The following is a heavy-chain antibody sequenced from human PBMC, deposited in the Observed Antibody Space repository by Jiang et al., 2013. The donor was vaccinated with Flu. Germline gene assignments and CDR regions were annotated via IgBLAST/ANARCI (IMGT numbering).Heavy chain of an antibody. Sequence: VQLLESGGGLVKPGGSLRLSCAASGFTFSDYYMSWIRQAPGKGLEWVSYISSSSSYTNYADSVKGRFTISRDNAKNSLYLQMNSLRAEDTAVYYCARYGSGIYYMDVWGKGTTVTVSS. CDR1: GFTFSDYY. CDR2: ISSSSSYT. D-gene: IGHD3-10*01. J-gene: IGHJ6*03. CDR3: ARYGSGIYYMDV. V-gene: IGHV3-11*03.